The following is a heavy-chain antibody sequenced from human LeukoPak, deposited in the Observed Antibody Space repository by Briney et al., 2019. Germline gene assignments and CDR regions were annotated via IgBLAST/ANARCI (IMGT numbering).Heavy chain of an antibody. Sequence: SETLSLTCTVSGGSISSYYWSWIRQPPGKGLDWIGYIYYSGSTNYNPSLKSRVTISVDTSKNQFSLKLSSVTAADTAVYYCARDKGGSYYDAFDIWGQGTMVTVSS. CDR1: GGSISSYY. CDR2: IYYSGST. V-gene: IGHV4-59*01. CDR3: ARDKGGSYYDAFDI. D-gene: IGHD1-26*01. J-gene: IGHJ3*02.